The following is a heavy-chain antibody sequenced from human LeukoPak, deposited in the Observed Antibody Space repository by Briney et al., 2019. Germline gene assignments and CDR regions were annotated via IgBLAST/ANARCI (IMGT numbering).Heavy chain of an antibody. V-gene: IGHV1-58*01. CDR3: AAVYSGSYYGDY. J-gene: IGHJ4*02. Sequence: SVKVSCKASGFTFTSSAVQWVRQARGQRLEWIVWIDVGGGNTNYAQKFQERVTITRDMSTSTAYMELSSLRSEDTGVYYCAAVYSGSYYGDYWGQGTLVTVSS. D-gene: IGHD1-26*01. CDR1: GFTFTSSA. CDR2: IDVGGGNT.